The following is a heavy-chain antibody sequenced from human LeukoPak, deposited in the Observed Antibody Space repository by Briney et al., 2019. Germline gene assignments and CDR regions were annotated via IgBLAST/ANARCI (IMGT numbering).Heavy chain of an antibody. J-gene: IGHJ4*02. D-gene: IGHD4-17*01. CDR1: GFAFSNTG. Sequence: GGSLRLSCAASGFAFSNTGMTWVRQAPGRGLEWVSTISPTGEGTHYADSVKGRITISRDNSKNTLSLEMNSLRADDAATYYCARDAGGAWPFDYWGQGTRVIVSS. CDR3: ARDAGGAWPFDY. CDR2: ISPTGEGT. V-gene: IGHV3-23*01.